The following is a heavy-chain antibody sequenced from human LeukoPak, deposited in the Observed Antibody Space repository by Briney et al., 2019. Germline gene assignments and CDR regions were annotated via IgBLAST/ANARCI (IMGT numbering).Heavy chain of an antibody. CDR1: GGSISTYF. Sequence: SETLSLTCTVSGGSISTYFWSWIRQPPGKGLEWIGYIYYSGSTNYNPSLKSRVTISLDTSKNQFSLKLSSVTAADTAMYYCARDGSYSSGWYYFDYWGQGTLVTVSS. D-gene: IGHD6-19*01. CDR3: ARDGSYSSGWYYFDY. V-gene: IGHV4-59*01. J-gene: IGHJ4*02. CDR2: IYYSGST.